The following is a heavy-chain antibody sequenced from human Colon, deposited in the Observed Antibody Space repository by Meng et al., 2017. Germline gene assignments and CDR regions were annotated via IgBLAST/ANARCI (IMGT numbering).Heavy chain of an antibody. D-gene: IGHD6-25*01. V-gene: IGHV3-74*02. Sequence: GQLGRTGGGLLPPGGSLRLSCAASGFTLSAHWMHWVRQAPGKGLVGIARISVDETATTYADSVKGRFTISRDNAKNTLYLQMNSLRAEDTAVYYCARSGYHNGYDYWGQGTLVTVS. CDR1: GFTLSAHW. J-gene: IGHJ4*02. CDR3: ARSGYHNGYDY. CDR2: ISVDETAT.